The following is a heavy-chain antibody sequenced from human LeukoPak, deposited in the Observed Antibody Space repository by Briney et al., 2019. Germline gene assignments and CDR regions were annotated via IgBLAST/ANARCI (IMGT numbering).Heavy chain of an antibody. J-gene: IGHJ5*02. Sequence: PSETLSLTCTVSGGSISSYYWSWIRQPPGKGLEWIGYIYYSGSTNYNPSLKSRVTISVDTSKNQFSLKLSSVTAADTAVYYCAGLTSVVVVAATHNWFDPWGQGTLVTVSS. CDR1: GGSISSYY. D-gene: IGHD2-15*01. V-gene: IGHV4-59*01. CDR2: IYYSGST. CDR3: AGLTSVVVVAATHNWFDP.